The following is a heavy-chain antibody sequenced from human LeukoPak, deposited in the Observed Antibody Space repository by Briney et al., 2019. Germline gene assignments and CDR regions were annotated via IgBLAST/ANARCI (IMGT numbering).Heavy chain of an antibody. CDR3: AKDNRLNDAFDI. CDR1: GFTFSSYG. V-gene: IGHV3-33*06. Sequence: PGGSLRLSCAASGFTFSSYGMHWVRQAPGKGLEWVAVIWYDGSNKYYADSVKGRFTISRDNSKNTLYLQMNSLRAEDTAVYYCAKDNRLNDAFDIWGQGAMVTVSS. D-gene: IGHD1-14*01. CDR2: IWYDGSNK. J-gene: IGHJ3*02.